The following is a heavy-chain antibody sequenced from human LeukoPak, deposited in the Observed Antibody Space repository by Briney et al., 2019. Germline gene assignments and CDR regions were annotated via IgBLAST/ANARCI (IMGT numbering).Heavy chain of an antibody. Sequence: GESLKISCKGSGYSFTSYWIGWVRQMPGKGLEWMGIIYPGDSDTRYSPSFQGQVTISADKSISTAYLQWSSLKASDTAMYYCARGTDYYGSGSYYNVPYYYYYMDVWGKGTTVTVSS. V-gene: IGHV5-51*01. CDR3: ARGTDYYGSGSYYNVPYYYYYMDV. CDR1: GYSFTSYW. D-gene: IGHD3-10*01. CDR2: IYPGDSDT. J-gene: IGHJ6*03.